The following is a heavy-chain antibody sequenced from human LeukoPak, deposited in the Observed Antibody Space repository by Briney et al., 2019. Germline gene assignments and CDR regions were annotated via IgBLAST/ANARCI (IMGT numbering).Heavy chain of an antibody. J-gene: IGHJ6*02. D-gene: IGHD3-22*01. CDR1: GFTVSSNY. Sequence: PGGSLRLSCAASGFTVSSNYMSWVRQAPGEGLEWVSVIYSGGSTYYADSVKGRFTISRDNSKTTLYLQMNSLRAEDTAVYYCARARHYDSSGYYGYYYYGMDVWGQGTTVTVSS. V-gene: IGHV3-66*01. CDR2: IYSGGST. CDR3: ARARHYDSSGYYGYYYYGMDV.